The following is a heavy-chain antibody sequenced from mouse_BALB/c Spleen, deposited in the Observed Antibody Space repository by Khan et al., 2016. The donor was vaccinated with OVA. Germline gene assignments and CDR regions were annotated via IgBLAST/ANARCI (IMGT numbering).Heavy chain of an antibody. D-gene: IGHD2-10*02. Sequence: QVQLKESGAELVRPGASVKLSCKASGYTFTSFWMNWVTERPGQGLEWIGMIDPSDSETHYNQMFKDKATLTVDKSSSTAYMQLSGLTSEDSAVYYCTRGGYGTSVAYWGQGTLVTVSA. CDR3: TRGGYGTSVAY. CDR1: GYTFTSFW. J-gene: IGHJ3*01. CDR2: IDPSDSET. V-gene: IGHV1-61*01.